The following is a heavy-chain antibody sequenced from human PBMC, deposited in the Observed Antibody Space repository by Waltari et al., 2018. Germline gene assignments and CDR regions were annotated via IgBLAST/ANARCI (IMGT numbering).Heavy chain of an antibody. Sequence: EVQLVESGGGLIQPGGSLRLSCVGSGFTVNGNYMSWVRQVPGKGLEWVSNIPLGTNANYAESVRGRFTISRDNSKDTLYLQMNSLRVEDTAVYFCARHVSGPTRAAFDVWGQGTMVTVSP. V-gene: IGHV3-53*01. CDR3: ARHVSGPTRAAFDV. CDR2: IPLGTNA. J-gene: IGHJ3*01. D-gene: IGHD6-19*01. CDR1: GFTVNGNY.